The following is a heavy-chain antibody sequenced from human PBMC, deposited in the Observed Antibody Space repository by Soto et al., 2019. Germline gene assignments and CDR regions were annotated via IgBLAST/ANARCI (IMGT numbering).Heavy chain of an antibody. CDR3: AKVPTIGDYYGMDV. J-gene: IGHJ6*02. CDR1: GFTFSNYG. CDR2: LCYDGSNK. V-gene: IGHV3-30*18. D-gene: IGHD1-26*01. Sequence: GGSLRLSCAASGFTFSNYGMHWVRQAPGQGLEWVAALCYDGSNKYYAASVKGRFTLSRDNSKNTLFLQMNSLRTEDTAVYYSAKVPTIGDYYGMDVWGQGTTVTVSS.